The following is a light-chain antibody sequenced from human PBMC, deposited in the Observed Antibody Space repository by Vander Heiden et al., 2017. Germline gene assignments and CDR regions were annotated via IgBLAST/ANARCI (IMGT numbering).Light chain of an antibody. Sequence: DIVMNQSPDSLAVSLGERATINCKCSQSVLNSSNNKNYLAWYQQKPGQPPKLFIYWASTRESGVPDRFSGSGSGTDFTLTISSLQAEDVAVYYCQQFYSTPLTFGGGTRVEIK. CDR1: QSVLNSSNNKNY. J-gene: IGKJ4*01. CDR3: QQFYSTPLT. V-gene: IGKV4-1*01. CDR2: WAS.